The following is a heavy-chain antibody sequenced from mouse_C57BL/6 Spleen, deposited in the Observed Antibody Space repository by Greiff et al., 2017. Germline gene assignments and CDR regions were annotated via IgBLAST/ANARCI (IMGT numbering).Heavy chain of an antibody. CDR3: AREGLEAMDY. CDR2: IDPSDSET. Sequence: QVQLQQPGAELVRPGSSVKLSCKASGYTFTSYWMHWVKQRPIQGLEWIGNIDPSDSETHYNQKFKDKATLTVDKSSSTAYMQHSSLTSEDSAVYYCAREGLEAMDYWGQGTSVTVSS. CDR1: GYTFTSYW. J-gene: IGHJ4*01. V-gene: IGHV1-52*01. D-gene: IGHD2-4*01.